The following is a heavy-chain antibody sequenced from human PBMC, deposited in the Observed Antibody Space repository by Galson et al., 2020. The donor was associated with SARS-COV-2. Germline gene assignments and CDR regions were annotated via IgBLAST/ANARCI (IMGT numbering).Heavy chain of an antibody. CDR2: IYYSGST. CDR1: GGSISSGGYY. D-gene: IGHD3-22*01. Sequence: SETLSLTCTVSGGSISSGGYYWSWIRQHPGKGLEWIGYIYYSGSTYYNPSLKSRVTISVDTSKNQFSLKLSSVTAADTAVYYCASSSGYYSHAFDIWGQGTMVTVSS. CDR3: ASSSGYYSHAFDI. J-gene: IGHJ3*02. V-gene: IGHV4-31*03.